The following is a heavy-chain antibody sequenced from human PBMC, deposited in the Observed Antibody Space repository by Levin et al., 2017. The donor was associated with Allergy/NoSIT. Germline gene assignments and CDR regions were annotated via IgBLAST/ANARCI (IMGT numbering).Heavy chain of an antibody. CDR1: GGSISSSSYY. Sequence: PSQTLSLTCTVSGGSISSSSYYWGWIRQPPGKGLEWIGSIYYSGSTYYNPSLKSRVTISVDTSKNQFSLKLSSVTAADTAVYYCASDSYGSVGAFDIWGQGTMVTVSS. J-gene: IGHJ3*02. V-gene: IGHV4-39*01. D-gene: IGHD5-18*01. CDR2: IYYSGST. CDR3: ASDSYGSVGAFDI.